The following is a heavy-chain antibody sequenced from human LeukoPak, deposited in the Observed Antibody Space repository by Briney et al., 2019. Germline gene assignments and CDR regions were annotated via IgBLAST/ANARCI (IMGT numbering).Heavy chain of an antibody. CDR2: IIPIFGTA. V-gene: IGHV1-69*01. CDR3: ARDPCSSTSCYTYNWFDP. Sequence: SVKVSCKASGGTFSSYAISWVRQAPGQGLEWMGGIIPIFGTANYAQKFQGRVTITADESTSTAYMELSSLRSEDTAVYYCARDPCSSTSCYTYNWFDPWGQGTLVTVSS. CDR1: GGTFSSYA. J-gene: IGHJ5*02. D-gene: IGHD2-2*02.